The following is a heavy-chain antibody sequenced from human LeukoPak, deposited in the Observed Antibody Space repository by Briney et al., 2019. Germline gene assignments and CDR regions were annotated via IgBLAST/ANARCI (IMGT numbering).Heavy chain of an antibody. CDR2: INPSGGST. CDR3: ARTPYYDYVWGSYRTNWFDP. J-gene: IGHJ5*02. CDR1: GYTFTSYY. D-gene: IGHD3-16*02. Sequence: ASVKVSCKASGYTFTSYYMHWVRQAPGQGLEWMGIINPSGGSTSYAQKFQGRVTMTTDTSTSTAYMELRSLRSDDTAVYYCARTPYYDYVWGSYRTNWFDPWGQGTLVTVSS. V-gene: IGHV1-46*01.